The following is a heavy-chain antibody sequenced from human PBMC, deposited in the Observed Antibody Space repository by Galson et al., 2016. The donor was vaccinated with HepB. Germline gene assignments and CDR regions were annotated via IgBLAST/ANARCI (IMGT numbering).Heavy chain of an antibody. D-gene: IGHD5-18*01. J-gene: IGHJ3*02. CDR2: ISGSGTTT. Sequence: SLRLSCAASGFPFTTSALNWARQAPGKGLQWVSFISGSGTTTFYTDSAKGRFTISRDNSKNMLYLQMDGLRAEDTAVYSGAKPRRYNHDALHIWGQGTMVTVSS. CDR1: GFPFTTSA. CDR3: AKPRRYNHDALHI. V-gene: IGHV3-23*01.